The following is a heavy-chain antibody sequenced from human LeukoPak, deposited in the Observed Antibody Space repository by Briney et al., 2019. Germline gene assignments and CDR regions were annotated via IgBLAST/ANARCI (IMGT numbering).Heavy chain of an antibody. J-gene: IGHJ6*03. CDR3: ARGGAGRGYSYGQGDYYYMDV. V-gene: IGHV1-18*01. CDR2: ISAYNGNT. CDR1: GYTFISYG. Sequence: ASVKVSCKASGYTFISYGISWVRQAPGQGLEWMGWISAYNGNTNYAQKLQGRVTMTTDTSTSTAYMELRSLRSDDTAVYYCARGGAGRGYSYGQGDYYYMDVWGKGTTVTVSS. D-gene: IGHD5-18*01.